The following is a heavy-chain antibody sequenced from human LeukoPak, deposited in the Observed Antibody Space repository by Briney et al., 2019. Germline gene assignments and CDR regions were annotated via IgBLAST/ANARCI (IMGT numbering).Heavy chain of an antibody. Sequence: GGSLRLSCTASGFNFGIYGMHWVRQAPGKGLEWVAFIRYDGSNKYYADSVKGRFTISRDNSKNTLYLQMNGLRAEDTAVYYCAKDPYGGNSGRLDPWGQGTLVTVSS. CDR1: GFNFGIYG. D-gene: IGHD4-23*01. CDR2: IRYDGSNK. CDR3: AKDPYGGNSGRLDP. J-gene: IGHJ5*02. V-gene: IGHV3-30*02.